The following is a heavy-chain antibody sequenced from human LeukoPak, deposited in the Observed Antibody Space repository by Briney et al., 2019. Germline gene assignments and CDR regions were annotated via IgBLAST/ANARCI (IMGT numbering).Heavy chain of an antibody. J-gene: IGHJ4*02. CDR3: ARQSGSRRPYDSSGYYYATKFDY. V-gene: IGHV4-34*01. D-gene: IGHD3-22*01. CDR2: INHSGST. CDR1: GGSFSGYY. Sequence: SETLSLTCAVYGGSFSGYYWSWIRQPPGKGLEWIGEINHSGSTNYNPSLKSRVTISVDTSKNQFSLKLSSVTAADTAVYYCARQSGSRRPYDSSGYYYATKFDYWGQGTLVTVTS.